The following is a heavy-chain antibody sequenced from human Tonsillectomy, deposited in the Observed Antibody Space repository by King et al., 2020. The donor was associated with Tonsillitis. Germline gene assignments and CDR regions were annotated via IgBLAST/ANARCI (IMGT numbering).Heavy chain of an antibody. CDR1: GCSFTNYW. CDR3: ARLLEYQLADY. CDR2: IYPGDSDI. Sequence: VQLVESGAEVKKPGESLKISCTGSGCSFTNYWIAWVRQMPGKGLEWMGIIYPGDSDIRYSPSFQGQVTISADKSISTAYLQWSSLKASDTAMYYCARLLEYQLADYWGQGTLVTVSS. V-gene: IGHV5-51*01. D-gene: IGHD2-2*01. J-gene: IGHJ4*02.